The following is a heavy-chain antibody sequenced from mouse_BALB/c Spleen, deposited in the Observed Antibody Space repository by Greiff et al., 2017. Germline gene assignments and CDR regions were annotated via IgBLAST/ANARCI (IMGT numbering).Heavy chain of an antibody. Sequence: EVMLVESGGGLVQPGGSLKLSCAASGFTFSSYTMSWVRQTPEKRLEWVAYISNGGGSTYYPDTVKGRFTISRDNAKNTLYLQMSSLKSEDTAMYYCARHGGETFMDYWGQGTSVTVSS. CDR2: ISNGGGST. CDR3: ARHGGETFMDY. CDR1: GFTFSSYT. V-gene: IGHV5-12-2*01. J-gene: IGHJ4*01. D-gene: IGHD2-13*01.